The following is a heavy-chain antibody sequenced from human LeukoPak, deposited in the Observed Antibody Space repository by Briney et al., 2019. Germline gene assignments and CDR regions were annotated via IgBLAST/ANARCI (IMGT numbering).Heavy chain of an antibody. CDR3: ARDYCSSTSCLFDY. Sequence: GASVKVSCKASGYTFTGYHMHWVRQAPGQGLEWMGRINPNSGDTNYVQKFQGRVTMTRDTSISTAYMELSRLRSDNTAVYYCARDYCSSTSCLFDYWGQGTLVTVSS. J-gene: IGHJ4*02. CDR1: GYTFTGYH. D-gene: IGHD2-2*01. V-gene: IGHV1-2*06. CDR2: INPNSGDT.